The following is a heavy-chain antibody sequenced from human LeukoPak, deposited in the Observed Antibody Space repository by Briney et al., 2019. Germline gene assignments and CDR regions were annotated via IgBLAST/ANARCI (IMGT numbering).Heavy chain of an antibody. J-gene: IGHJ2*01. CDR2: IYYSGST. CDR3: ARGYGDYEGWYFDL. Sequence: PETLSLTCTVSGGSISRSYWSWMRQPPGEGVGWVGYIYYSGSTNYNPSLKGRVTISVDTSKNQFSLKLSSVTPADTAVYYCARGYGDYEGWYFDLWGRGTLVTLSS. D-gene: IGHD4-17*01. CDR1: GGSISRSY. V-gene: IGHV4-59*01.